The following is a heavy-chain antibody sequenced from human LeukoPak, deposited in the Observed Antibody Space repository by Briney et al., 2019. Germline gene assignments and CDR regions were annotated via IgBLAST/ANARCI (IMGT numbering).Heavy chain of an antibody. CDR3: ARAPRGSADFDY. Sequence: GGSLRRYCAASGFTFSSYSMHWVRQAPGRGLEWVTLISYDGSHKYYADSVKGRFTISRDNSKSTLYLQMNSLRPDDTSVYYCARAPRGSADFDYWGQGSLVTVSS. V-gene: IGHV3-30*01. CDR1: GFTFSSYS. CDR2: ISYDGSHK. J-gene: IGHJ4*02. D-gene: IGHD1-26*01.